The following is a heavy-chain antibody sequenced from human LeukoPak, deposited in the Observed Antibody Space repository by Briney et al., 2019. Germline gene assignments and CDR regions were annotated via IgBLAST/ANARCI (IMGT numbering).Heavy chain of an antibody. V-gene: IGHV3-9*01. CDR3: VKDRDFWSGLDV. Sequence: GGSLRLSCAASGFTFSSYAMSWVRQAPGKGLEWVSGISWQSNTRKYADSVRGRFTISRDNAKNSLYLQMNSLKLEDTALYYCVKDRDFWSGLDVWGQGTMVTVS. CDR1: GFTFSSYA. J-gene: IGHJ6*02. D-gene: IGHD3-3*01. CDR2: ISWQSNTR.